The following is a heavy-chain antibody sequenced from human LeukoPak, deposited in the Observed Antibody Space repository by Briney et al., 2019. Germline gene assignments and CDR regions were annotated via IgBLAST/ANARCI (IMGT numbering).Heavy chain of an antibody. V-gene: IGHV3-7*01. J-gene: IGHJ4*02. D-gene: IGHD3-3*01. Sequence: GGSLRLSCAASGFTFSSYWMSWVRQAPGKGLEWVANIKQDGSEKYYVDSVKGRFTISRDNSKNTLYLQMNSLRAEDTAVYYCAKFLEGFDYWGQGTLVTVSS. CDR3: AKFLEGFDY. CDR2: IKQDGSEK. CDR1: GFTFSSYW.